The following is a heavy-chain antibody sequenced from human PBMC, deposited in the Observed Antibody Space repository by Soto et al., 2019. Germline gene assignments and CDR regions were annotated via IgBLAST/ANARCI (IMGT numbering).Heavy chain of an antibody. V-gene: IGHV3-30-3*01. CDR2: ISHDGINK. CDR1: GLSISPYT. D-gene: IGHD1-1*01. Sequence: QAQLVESGGGVVPPGRSLRLSCTASGLSISPYTFQWVRQAPGKGLEWVALISHDGINKFYAASVRGRFTISRDDPKNTVYLEITRLRTEDTAVFYCARAAVRNAGNSYPPHFWGQATLVTVSS. J-gene: IGHJ4*02. CDR3: ARAAVRNAGNSYPPHF.